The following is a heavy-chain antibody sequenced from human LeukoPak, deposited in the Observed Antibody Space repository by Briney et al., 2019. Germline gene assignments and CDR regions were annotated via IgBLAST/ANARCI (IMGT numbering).Heavy chain of an antibody. Sequence: SETLSLTCTVSGGSISSYYWSWIRQPPGKGLEWIGYIFYSGSTNYNPSLKSRVTISVDTSKKQFSLKLSSVTAADTAVYYCARLGGSIAAAGVNWFDPWGQGTLVTVSS. D-gene: IGHD6-13*01. CDR3: ARLGGSIAAAGVNWFDP. V-gene: IGHV4-59*01. CDR1: GGSISSYY. J-gene: IGHJ5*02. CDR2: IFYSGST.